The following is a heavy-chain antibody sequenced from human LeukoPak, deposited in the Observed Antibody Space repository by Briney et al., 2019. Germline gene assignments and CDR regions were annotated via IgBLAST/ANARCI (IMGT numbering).Heavy chain of an antibody. CDR1: GGTFSSYA. V-gene: IGHV1-69*05. Sequence: SVKVSCKASGGTFSSYAISWVRQAPGQGLEWMGRIIPIFGTANYAQKFQGRVTITTDESTSTAYMELSSLRSEDTAVCYCASTLVEARSYFDYWGQGTLVTVSS. CDR2: IIPIFGTA. J-gene: IGHJ4*02. CDR3: ASTLVEARSYFDY. D-gene: IGHD3-3*01.